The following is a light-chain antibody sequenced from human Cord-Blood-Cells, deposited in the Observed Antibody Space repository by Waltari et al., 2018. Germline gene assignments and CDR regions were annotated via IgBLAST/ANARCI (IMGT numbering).Light chain of an antibody. J-gene: IGLJ3*02. CDR1: SSDVGGYNY. CDR2: DVS. CDR3: SSYTSSSTSWV. Sequence: QSALTQPASVSGSPGQSITISCTGTSSDVGGYNYVSWDQQHPGKAPKLMIYDVSKRPSGVSNRFSGSKSGNTASLTISGLQAEDEADYYCSSYTSSSTSWVFGGGTKLTVL. V-gene: IGLV2-14*01.